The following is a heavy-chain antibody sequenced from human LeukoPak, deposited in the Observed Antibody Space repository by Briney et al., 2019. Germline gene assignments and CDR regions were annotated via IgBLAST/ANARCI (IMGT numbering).Heavy chain of an antibody. Sequence: ASVKVSCKASGYTFTSHGISWVRQAPGQGLEWMGWINTYIGNTNYAQKFQDRITVTTDTSTSTAYMVLRSLRSDDTAVYYCARDIYYDSSDYYPPWGQGTLVTVSS. V-gene: IGHV1-18*01. CDR3: ARDIYYDSSDYYPP. CDR1: GYTFTSHG. J-gene: IGHJ5*02. D-gene: IGHD3-22*01. CDR2: INTYIGNT.